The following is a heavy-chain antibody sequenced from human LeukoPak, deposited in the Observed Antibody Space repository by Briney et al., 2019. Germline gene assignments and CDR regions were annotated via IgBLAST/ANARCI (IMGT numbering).Heavy chain of an antibody. D-gene: IGHD5-12*01. J-gene: IGHJ4*02. Sequence: GRTLRLSCAASGFTFSSYGMHWARQAPGKGLEWVAVISYDGSNKYYADSVKGRFTISRDNSKNTLYLLINSLRAEDTAVYYCAKGKIWDGGYDLDFDYWGQGTLVTVSS. CDR2: ISYDGSNK. V-gene: IGHV3-30*18. CDR1: GFTFSSYG. CDR3: AKGKIWDGGYDLDFDY.